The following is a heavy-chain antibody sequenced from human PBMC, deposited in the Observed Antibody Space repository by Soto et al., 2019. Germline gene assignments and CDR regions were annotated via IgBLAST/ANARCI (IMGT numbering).Heavy chain of an antibody. Sequence: GASVKVSCKASGYTFTSYYMHWVRQAPGQGLEWMGIINPSGGSTSYAQKFQGRVTMTRDTSTSTVYMELSSLRSEDTAVYYCARGSGVVQWLVPIDNWFDPWGQGTLVTVSS. CDR2: INPSGGST. CDR3: ARGSGVVQWLVPIDNWFDP. CDR1: GYTFTSYY. D-gene: IGHD6-19*01. V-gene: IGHV1-46*01. J-gene: IGHJ5*02.